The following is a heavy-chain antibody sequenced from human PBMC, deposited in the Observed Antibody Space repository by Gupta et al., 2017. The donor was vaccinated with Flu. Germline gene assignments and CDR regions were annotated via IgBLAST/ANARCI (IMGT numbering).Heavy chain of an antibody. D-gene: IGHD5-12*01. V-gene: IGHV3-23*01. CDR1: GLPFDNQA. J-gene: IGHJ6*02. CDR3: VKWLQFGGEYWYYGMDV. Sequence: DVQLLDSGGGLVQPGGSMRLSCEVYGLPFDNQAMSWARQAPGKVLEWVSTFSESGQRTYDADSVKGRFTVSGDKSKKTLYLQMNSLRAEDTAIYYCVKWLQFGGEYWYYGMDVWGQGTTGTVS. CDR2: FSESGQRT.